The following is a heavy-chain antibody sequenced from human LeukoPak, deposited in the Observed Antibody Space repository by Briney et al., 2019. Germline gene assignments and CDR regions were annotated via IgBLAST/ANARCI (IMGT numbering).Heavy chain of an antibody. CDR3: AKDHSPGWFDP. CDR1: GFTFSDYY. D-gene: IGHD5-18*01. V-gene: IGHV3-74*01. J-gene: IGHJ5*02. CDR2: MSGDASST. Sequence: GGSLRLSCAASGFTFSDYYMHWVRQAPGKGLVWVARMSGDASSTDYADSVKGRLPISRDYAKNTLYLQMDSLRVEDTAMYYCAKDHSPGWFDPWGQGTLVTVSS.